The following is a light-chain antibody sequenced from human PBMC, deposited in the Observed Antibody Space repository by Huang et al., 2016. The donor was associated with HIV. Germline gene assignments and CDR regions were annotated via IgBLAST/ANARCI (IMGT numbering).Light chain of an antibody. CDR3: QQSYNTLT. Sequence: EIQMTQSPSSLSASVGDRVTITCRASRNINTYLNWFQQKPGKAPKLLIYAESRLQSGVPSRFSGSGSGTDFTLTISSLQPEDFATYYCQQSYNTLTFGPGTTVDVK. CDR1: RNINTY. J-gene: IGKJ3*01. V-gene: IGKV1-39*01. CDR2: AES.